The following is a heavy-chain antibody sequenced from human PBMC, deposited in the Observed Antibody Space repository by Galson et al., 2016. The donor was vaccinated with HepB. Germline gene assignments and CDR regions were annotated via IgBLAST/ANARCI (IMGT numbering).Heavy chain of an antibody. CDR2: TYYSGGT. D-gene: IGHD5-24*01. V-gene: IGHV4-59*03. Sequence: SETLSLTCTVSGGSISGYYCSWIRQPPGKGLEWIGYTYYSGGTNYNPSLKSRVTMSTDTYKNQVSLMLTSVNAADTAVYFCAAGYNWDYWGEGILVTVSS. CDR1: GGSISGYY. CDR3: AAGYNWDY. J-gene: IGHJ4*02.